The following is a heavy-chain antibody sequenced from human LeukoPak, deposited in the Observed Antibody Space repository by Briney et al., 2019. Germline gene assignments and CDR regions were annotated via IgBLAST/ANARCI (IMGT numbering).Heavy chain of an antibody. V-gene: IGHV3-23*01. D-gene: IGHD4-17*01. Sequence: GGSLRLSCAASGFTFSSFAMTWVRQAPGKGLEWVSSITGNHGPTYNTDSVKGRFTISRDNSQDTLYLQMNSLRAEDTAVYYCTKDPNGDYVGAFDPWGQGTLVTVSS. CDR2: ITGNHGPT. CDR3: TKDPNGDYVGAFDP. J-gene: IGHJ5*02. CDR1: GFTFSSFA.